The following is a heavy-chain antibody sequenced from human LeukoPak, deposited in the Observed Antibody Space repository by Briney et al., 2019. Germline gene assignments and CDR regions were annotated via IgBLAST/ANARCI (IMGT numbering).Heavy chain of an antibody. CDR1: GGSISSYY. Sequence: SETLSLTCTVSGGSISSYYWSWIRQPPGKGLEWIGYIYYSGSTNYNPSLKSRVTISVDTSKNQFSLKLSSVTAADTDVYYCARVLGGSSGYFDVRFDPWGQGTLVTVSS. CDR3: ARVLGGSSGYFDVRFDP. V-gene: IGHV4-59*01. CDR2: IYYSGST. D-gene: IGHD3-22*01. J-gene: IGHJ5*02.